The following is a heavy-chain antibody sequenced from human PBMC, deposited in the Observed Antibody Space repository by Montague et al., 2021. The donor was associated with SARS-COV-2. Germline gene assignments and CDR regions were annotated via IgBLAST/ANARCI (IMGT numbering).Heavy chain of an antibody. CDR2: IYTSGST. D-gene: IGHD5/OR15-5a*01. J-gene: IGHJ6*02. CDR3: ARDHMNILFMAYYYGMDV. CDR1: GGSISSYY. Sequence: SETLSLTCTVSGGSISSYYWSWIRQPAGKGLEWIGRIYTSGSTNYNPSLKSRVTMSVDTSKNQFSLKLSSVTAADTAVYYCARDHMNILFMAYYYGMDVWGQGTTVTVSS. V-gene: IGHV4-4*07.